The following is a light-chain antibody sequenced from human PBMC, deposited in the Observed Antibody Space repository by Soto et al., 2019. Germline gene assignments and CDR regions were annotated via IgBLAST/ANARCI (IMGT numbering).Light chain of an antibody. J-gene: IGKJ4*01. CDR3: QQYNNWVT. V-gene: IGKV3D-15*01. CDR1: QSVGSN. Sequence: EIVMTQSPDTQSVSPGERATLSCRASQSVGSNLAWYQQKPGQAPRLLIYGASTRATGIPARFSGSGSGTECTLTISSLQSEDSAVYYCQQYNNWVTFGGGTRVEIK. CDR2: GAS.